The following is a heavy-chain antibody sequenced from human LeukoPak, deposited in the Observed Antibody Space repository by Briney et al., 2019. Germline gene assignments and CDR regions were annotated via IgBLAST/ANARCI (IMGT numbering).Heavy chain of an antibody. CDR2: ISGSGGST. J-gene: IGHJ4*02. V-gene: IGHV3-23*01. CDR3: AKLYDYVWGSYRSTCDY. D-gene: IGHD3-16*02. CDR1: GFTFSSYA. Sequence: GGSLRLSCAASGFTFSSYAMSWVRQAPGKGLEWVSAISGSGGSTYYADSVKGRFTISRDNSKNTLYLQMNSLRAEDTAVYYCAKLYDYVWGSYRSTCDYWGQGTLVTVSS.